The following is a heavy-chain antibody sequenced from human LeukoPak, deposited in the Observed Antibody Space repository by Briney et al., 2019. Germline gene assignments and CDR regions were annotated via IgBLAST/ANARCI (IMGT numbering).Heavy chain of an antibody. D-gene: IGHD3-16*02. Sequence: GGSLRLSCAASGFTVSSNYMSWVRQAPGKGLEWVSVIYSAGDTSYADSVKGRFTISRDNSKNTLYLQMNSLRAEDTAVYYCAKHYVWGSYRFDYWGQGTLVTVSS. CDR3: AKHYVWGSYRFDY. CDR1: GFTVSSNY. V-gene: IGHV3-53*01. J-gene: IGHJ4*02. CDR2: IYSAGDT.